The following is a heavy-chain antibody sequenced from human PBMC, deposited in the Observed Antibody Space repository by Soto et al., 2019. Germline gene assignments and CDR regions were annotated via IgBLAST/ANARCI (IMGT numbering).Heavy chain of an antibody. J-gene: IGHJ5*02. CDR3: ARPTYYYDSSGYCYLNWFDP. CDR1: GGSISSSSYY. CDR2: IYYSGST. V-gene: IGHV4-39*01. D-gene: IGHD3-22*01. Sequence: NPSETLSLTCTVSGGSISSSSYYWGWIRQPPXKGLEWIGSIYYSGSTYYNPSLKSRVTISVDTSKNQFSLKLSSVTAADTAVYYCARPTYYYDSSGYCYLNWFDPWGQGTLVTVSS.